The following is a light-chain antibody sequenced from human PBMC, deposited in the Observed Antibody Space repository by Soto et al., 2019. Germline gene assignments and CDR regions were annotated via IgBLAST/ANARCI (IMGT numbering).Light chain of an antibody. CDR2: DTS. Sequence: DIQMTQSPSSLSASVGDRVSITCRASQDVNNYVNWYQQKPGKAPRLVIYDTSTLEIGVPSRFGGTGSGTDFTFTIFGLQPDDFGTYYCQQYNNVPYTFGQGTKVEMK. J-gene: IGKJ2*01. V-gene: IGKV1-33*01. CDR1: QDVNNY. CDR3: QQYNNVPYT.